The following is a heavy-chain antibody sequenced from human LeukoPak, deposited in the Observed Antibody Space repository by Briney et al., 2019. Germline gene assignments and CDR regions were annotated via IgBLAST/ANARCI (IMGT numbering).Heavy chain of an antibody. CDR3: ARATGTTYYFDY. J-gene: IGHJ4*02. CDR1: GGTFSSYA. V-gene: IGHV1-69*04. D-gene: IGHD1-1*01. CDR2: IIPILGIA. Sequence: SVKVSCKASGGTFSSYAISWVRQAPGQGLEWMGRIIPILGIANYAQKFQGRVTITADKSTSTAYMELSSLRSEDTAVYYCARATGTTYYFDYWGQGTLVTVSS.